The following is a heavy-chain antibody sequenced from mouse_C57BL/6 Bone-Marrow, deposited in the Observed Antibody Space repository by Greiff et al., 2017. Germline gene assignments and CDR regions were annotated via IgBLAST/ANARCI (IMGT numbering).Heavy chain of an antibody. CDR3: ATLVYYMDS. J-gene: IGHJ2*02. CDR1: GYSFTDYN. V-gene: IGHV1-39*01. CDR2: INPKYGTT. Sequence: EVQLQQSGPALVQPGASVKISCKASGYSFTDYNLNWVKQSNGQSLEWIGVINPKYGTTSYNQKFKGKATLTVDKSSSTAYMHLNSLTSDDSAVYYGATLVYYMDSWGQGTSLTVSS. D-gene: IGHD2-1*01.